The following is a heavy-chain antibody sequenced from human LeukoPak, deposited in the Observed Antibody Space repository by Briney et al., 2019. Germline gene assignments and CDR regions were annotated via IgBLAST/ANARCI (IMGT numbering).Heavy chain of an antibody. CDR2: MYHSGST. CDR1: GYSISSGYY. V-gene: IGHV4-38-2*02. J-gene: IGHJ4*02. CDR3: ARAPNYDFWSGYLDY. D-gene: IGHD3-3*01. Sequence: KPSETLSLTCTVSGYSISSGYYWGWIRQPPGKGLEWIESMYHSGSTYYNPSLKSRVIISVDTSKNHFSLKLSSVTAADTAVYYCARAPNYDFWSGYLDYWGQGTLVTVSS.